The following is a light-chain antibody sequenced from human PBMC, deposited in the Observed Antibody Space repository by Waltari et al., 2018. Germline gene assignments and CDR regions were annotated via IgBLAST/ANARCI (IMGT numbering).Light chain of an antibody. Sequence: IVLTTSPATLSLAPGERATLSCRASQSVSSYLAWYQQKPGQAPRLLIYDASNRATGIPARFSGSGSGTDFTLTISSLEPEDFAVYYCQQRSNWLSITFGQGTRLEIK. CDR3: QQRSNWLSIT. J-gene: IGKJ5*01. CDR1: QSVSSY. CDR2: DAS. V-gene: IGKV3-11*01.